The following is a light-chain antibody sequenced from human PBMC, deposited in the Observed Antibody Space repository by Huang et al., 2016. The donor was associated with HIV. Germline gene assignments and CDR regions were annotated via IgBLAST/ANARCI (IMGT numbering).Light chain of an antibody. CDR2: DAS. CDR1: QSVSIY. J-gene: IGKJ1*01. V-gene: IGKV3-11*01. CDR3: QQRTNWPTWT. Sequence: EIVLTQSPATLSLSPGERATLSCRASQSVSIYLACYQQKPGQAPRLLIYDASNRATGIPARFSGSGSGTDFTLTISSLEPEDFAVYYCQQRTNWPTWTFGQGTKVEIK.